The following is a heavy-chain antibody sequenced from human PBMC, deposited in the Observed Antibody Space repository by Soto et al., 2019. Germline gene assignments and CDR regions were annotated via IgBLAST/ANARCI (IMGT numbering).Heavy chain of an antibody. CDR3: ATAQPGDYIWGSFFAY. CDR1: GDTLTELS. V-gene: IGHV1-24*01. Sequence: SVKVSCNVSGDTLTELSMHWVRQAPGKGLEWMGGFDPEDGETIYAQKFQGRVTMTEDTSTDTAYMELSSLRSEDTAVYYCATAQPGDYIWGSFFAYWGQGTLVTVSS. J-gene: IGHJ4*02. CDR2: FDPEDGET. D-gene: IGHD3-16*01.